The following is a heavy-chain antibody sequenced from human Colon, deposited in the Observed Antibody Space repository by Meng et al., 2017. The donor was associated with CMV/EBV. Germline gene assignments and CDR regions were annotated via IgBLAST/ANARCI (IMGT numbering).Heavy chain of an antibody. J-gene: IGHJ4*02. CDR3: AKGAEYFDFWTTPD. D-gene: IGHD3-3*01. CDR2: ISGGGTTP. V-gene: IGHV3-23*01. CDR1: GFTFSNYW. Sequence: GESLKISCAASGFTFSNYWMTWVRQAPGKGLEWVSAISGGGTTPFYADSVRGRFTISRDNSGNRLYLQMDNLRADDTAIYYCAKGAEYFDFWTTPDWGQGTLVTVSS.